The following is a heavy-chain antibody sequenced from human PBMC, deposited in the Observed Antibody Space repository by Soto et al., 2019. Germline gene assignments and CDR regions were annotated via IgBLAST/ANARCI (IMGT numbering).Heavy chain of an antibody. V-gene: IGHV4-61*01. J-gene: IGHJ4*02. Sequence: PSETLSLTCTFSGGSVSSGSYYWSWIRQPPGKGLEWIGYIYYSGSTNYNPSLKSRVTISVDTSKNQFSLKLSSVTAADTAVYYCASRYYYGSGSYYTQFDYWGQGTLVTVSS. CDR2: IYYSGST. CDR3: ASRYYYGSGSYYTQFDY. D-gene: IGHD3-10*01. CDR1: GGSVSSGSYY.